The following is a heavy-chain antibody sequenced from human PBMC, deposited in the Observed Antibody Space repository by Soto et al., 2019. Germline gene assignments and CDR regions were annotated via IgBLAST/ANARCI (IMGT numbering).Heavy chain of an antibody. D-gene: IGHD3-10*01. Sequence: SETLSLTCTVSGGSISSGDYYWSWIRQPPGKGLEWIGNIYYSGSTYYNPSLKSRVTISVDTSKKQFPLKLSSVTAADTAVYYCAGRKSSPYFDYWGQGTLVTVSS. V-gene: IGHV4-30-4*01. J-gene: IGHJ4*02. CDR3: AGRKSSPYFDY. CDR2: IYYSGST. CDR1: GGSISSGDYY.